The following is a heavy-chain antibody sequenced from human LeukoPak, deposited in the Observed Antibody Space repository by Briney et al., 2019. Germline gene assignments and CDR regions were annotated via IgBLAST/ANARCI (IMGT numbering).Heavy chain of an antibody. J-gene: IGHJ4*02. V-gene: IGHV3-21*01. Sequence: PGRSLRLSCAASGFTFSSYSMNWVRQAPGKGLEWVSSISSSSSYIYYADSVKGRFTISRDNAKNSLYLQMNSLRAEDTAVYYCARGGCSSTSCSVDYWGQGTLVTVSS. CDR2: ISSSSSYI. CDR1: GFTFSSYS. CDR3: ARGGCSSTSCSVDY. D-gene: IGHD2-2*01.